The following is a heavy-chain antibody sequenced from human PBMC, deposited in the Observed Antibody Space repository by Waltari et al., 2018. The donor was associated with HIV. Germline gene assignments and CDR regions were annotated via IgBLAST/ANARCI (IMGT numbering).Heavy chain of an antibody. Sequence: QLQLQESGPGLVKPSETLSLTCTVSGGSISSSSYYWGWIRQPPGKGLEWIGSIYYSGSTYYNPSLKSRVTISVDTSKNQFSLKLSSVTAADTAVYYCARHYDIPIVVVVAAKGNINWFDPWGQGTLVTVSS. V-gene: IGHV4-39*01. CDR1: GGSISSSSYY. D-gene: IGHD2-15*01. CDR3: ARHYDIPIVVVVAAKGNINWFDP. CDR2: IYYSGST. J-gene: IGHJ5*02.